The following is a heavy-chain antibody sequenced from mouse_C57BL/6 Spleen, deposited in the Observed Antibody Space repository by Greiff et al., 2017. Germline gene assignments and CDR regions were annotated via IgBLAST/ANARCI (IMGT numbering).Heavy chain of an antibody. V-gene: IGHV1-54*01. J-gene: IGHJ3*01. CDR1: GYAFTNYL. CDR3: AREEIYYDYDGFAY. CDR2: INPGSGGT. D-gene: IGHD2-4*01. Sequence: VQLQQSGAELVRPGTSVKVSCKASGYAFTNYLIEWVKQRPGQGLEWIGVINPGSGGTNYNEKFKGKATLTADKSSSTAYMQLSSLTSEDSAVDFCAREEIYYDYDGFAYWGQGTLVTVSA.